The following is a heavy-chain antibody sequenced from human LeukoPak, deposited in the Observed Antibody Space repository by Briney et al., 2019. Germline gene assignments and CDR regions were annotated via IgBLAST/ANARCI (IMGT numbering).Heavy chain of an antibody. CDR1: GGSFSGYY. CDR3: ARGRGYDSSGYYRYYYYYMDV. D-gene: IGHD3-22*01. CDR2: INHSGST. Sequence: SETLSLTCAVYGGSFSGYYWSWTRQPPGKGLEWIGEINHSGSTNYNPSLKSRVTISVDTSKNQFSLKLSSVTAADTAVYYCARGRGYDSSGYYRYYYYYMDVWGKGTTVTVSS. V-gene: IGHV4-34*01. J-gene: IGHJ6*03.